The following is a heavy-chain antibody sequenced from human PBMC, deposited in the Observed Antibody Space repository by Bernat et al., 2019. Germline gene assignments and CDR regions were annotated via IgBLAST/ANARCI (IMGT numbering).Heavy chain of an antibody. CDR1: GFTFSSYA. Sequence: VQLVESGGGLVQPGRSLRLSCAASGFTFSSYAMHWVRQAPGKGLEWVAVISYDGSNKYYSDSVKGRFTIYRDSSKNTLYLQMNSLRAEDTAVYYCARSTERAVAIEYYYYYYGMDVWGQGTTVTVSS. J-gene: IGHJ6*02. CDR2: ISYDGSNK. CDR3: ARSTERAVAIEYYYYYYGMDV. D-gene: IGHD6-19*01. V-gene: IGHV3-30-3*01.